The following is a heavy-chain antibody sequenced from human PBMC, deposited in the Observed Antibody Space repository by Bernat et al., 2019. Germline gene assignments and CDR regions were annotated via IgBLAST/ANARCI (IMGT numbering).Heavy chain of an antibody. CDR1: GFTFSSYA. J-gene: IGHJ6*03. CDR3: ARGGGYYYYYMDV. V-gene: IGHV3-30*01. Sequence: QVQLVESGGGVVQPGRSLRLSCAASGFTFSSYAMHWVRQAPGKGLEWVAVISYDGSNKYYADSVKGRFTISRDNSKNTLYLQMNSLRAEDTAVYCCARGGGYYYYYMDVWGKGTTVTVSS. CDR2: ISYDGSNK. D-gene: IGHD3-16*01.